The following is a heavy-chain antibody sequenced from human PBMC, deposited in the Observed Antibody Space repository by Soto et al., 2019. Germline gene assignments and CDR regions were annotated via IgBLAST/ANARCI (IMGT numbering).Heavy chain of an antibody. D-gene: IGHD6-13*01. J-gene: IGHJ4*02. Sequence: PSETLSLTCTVSGGSISSYYWRWIRQPPGKGLEWIGYIYYSGSTNYNPSLKSRVTISVDTSKNQFSLKLSSVTAADTAVYYCARAIAAAGNLDYWGQGTLVTVSS. CDR2: IYYSGST. CDR3: ARAIAAAGNLDY. V-gene: IGHV4-59*01. CDR1: GGSISSYY.